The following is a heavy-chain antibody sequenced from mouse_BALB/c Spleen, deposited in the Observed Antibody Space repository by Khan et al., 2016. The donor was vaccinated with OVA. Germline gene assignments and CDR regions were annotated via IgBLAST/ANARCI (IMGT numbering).Heavy chain of an antibody. V-gene: IGHV2-6-5*01. CDR1: GFSLTDYA. CDR3: ARDPPYYSMDY. CDR2: IWVSGSK. Sequence: QVQLKESGPGLVAPSQSLSITCTVSGFSLTDYAVSWIRQPPGKGLEWQGVIWVSGSKYYNSVLKPRLSISKDNSKSQVFLKMNSLQTDDTAMYFCARDPPYYSMDYWGQGTSVTVSS. J-gene: IGHJ4*01.